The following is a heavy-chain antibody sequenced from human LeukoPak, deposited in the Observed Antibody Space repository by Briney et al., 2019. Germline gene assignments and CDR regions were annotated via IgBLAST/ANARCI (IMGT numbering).Heavy chain of an antibody. CDR2: INHSGST. Sequence: PSETLSLTCTVSGGSISSYYWSWIRQPPGKGLEWIGEINHSGSTNYNPSLKSRVTISVDTSKNQFSLKLSSVTAADTAVYYCAIDHRYYYDSSGYSFDYWGQGTLVTVSS. J-gene: IGHJ4*02. CDR1: GGSISSYY. CDR3: AIDHRYYYDSSGYSFDY. D-gene: IGHD3-22*01. V-gene: IGHV4-34*01.